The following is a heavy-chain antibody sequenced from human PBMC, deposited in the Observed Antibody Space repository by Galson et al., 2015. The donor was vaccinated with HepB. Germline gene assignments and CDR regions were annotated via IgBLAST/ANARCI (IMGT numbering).Heavy chain of an antibody. V-gene: IGHV1-2*02. CDR1: GFTFTGYY. Sequence: SVKVSCKASGFTFTGYYMHWVRQAPGQGLEWMGWINPNSGGTNYAQKFQGRTTMTRDTSISTVYMELNRLRSDDTAVYYCARVDEVGFSRLQEGCYWGQATLVTVSP. CDR2: INPNSGGT. CDR3: ARVDEVGFSRLQEGCY. D-gene: IGHD1-26*01. J-gene: IGHJ4*02.